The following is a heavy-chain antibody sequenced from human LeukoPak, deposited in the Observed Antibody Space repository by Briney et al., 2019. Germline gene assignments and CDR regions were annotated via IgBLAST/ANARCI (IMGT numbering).Heavy chain of an antibody. V-gene: IGHV4-39*07. CDR2: IYYSGST. J-gene: IGHJ6*03. CDR1: GGSISRSSYY. D-gene: IGHD6-19*01. Sequence: WETLSLTCTVSGGSISRSSYYWGWIRQPPGKWLAWIGSIYYSGSTYYNPSLKSRVTISVDTSKNQFSLKLSSVAAADTAVYYCARAALVAGIYYYYYMDVWGKGTTVTVSS. CDR3: ARAALVAGIYYYYYMDV.